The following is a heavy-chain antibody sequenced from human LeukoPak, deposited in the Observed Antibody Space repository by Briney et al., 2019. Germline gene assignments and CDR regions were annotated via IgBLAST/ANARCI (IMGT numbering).Heavy chain of an antibody. V-gene: IGHV3-9*01. CDR2: ISWNSGSI. Sequence: GGSLRLSCAASGFTFSSYAMSWVRQAPGKGLEWVSGISWNSGSIGYADSVKGRFTISRDNAKNSLYLQMNSLRAEDTALYYCAKDSLYYYYGMDVWGQGTTVTVSS. CDR3: AKDSLYYYYGMDV. CDR1: GFTFSSYA. J-gene: IGHJ6*02.